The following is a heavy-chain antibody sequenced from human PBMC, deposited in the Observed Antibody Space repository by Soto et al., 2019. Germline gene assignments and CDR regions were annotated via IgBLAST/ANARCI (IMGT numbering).Heavy chain of an antibody. D-gene: IGHD6-19*01. V-gene: IGHV3-30-3*01. Sequence: SLRLSCAASGFTFSSYAMHWVRQAPGKGLEWVAVISYDGSSKYYADSVKGRFTISRDNSKNTLYLQMNSLRAEDTAVYYCARDSAVAGTPPYYYGMDVWGQGTAVTVSS. CDR2: ISYDGSSK. CDR1: GFTFSSYA. CDR3: ARDSAVAGTPPYYYGMDV. J-gene: IGHJ6*02.